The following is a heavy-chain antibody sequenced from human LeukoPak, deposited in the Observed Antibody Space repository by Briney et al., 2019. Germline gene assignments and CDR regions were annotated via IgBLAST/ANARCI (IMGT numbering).Heavy chain of an antibody. D-gene: IGHD6-13*01. V-gene: IGHV1-18*04. CDR3: AGDFGWGSSWPMGAFDI. CDR2: ISAYNGNT. Sequence: SVKVSCKASGYTFTSYGISWVRQAPGQGLEWMGWISAYNGNTNYAQKLQGRVTMTTDTSTSTAYMELRSLRSDDTAVYYCAGDFGWGSSWPMGAFDIWGQGTMVTVSS. J-gene: IGHJ3*02. CDR1: GYTFTSYG.